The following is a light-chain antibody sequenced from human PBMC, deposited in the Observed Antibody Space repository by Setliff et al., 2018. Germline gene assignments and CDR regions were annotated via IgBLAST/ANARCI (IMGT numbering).Light chain of an antibody. CDR3: FSYRSDITHV. Sequence: QSALTQPASVSGSPGQSITISCTGTSSDIGRYKYVSWFQQYSGKVPKLIIYDVSNRPSGVSNRFSGSKSGNTASLTISGLQAEDEADYYCFSYRSDITHVFGTGTKVTVL. V-gene: IGLV2-14*01. J-gene: IGLJ1*01. CDR1: SSDIGRYKY. CDR2: DVS.